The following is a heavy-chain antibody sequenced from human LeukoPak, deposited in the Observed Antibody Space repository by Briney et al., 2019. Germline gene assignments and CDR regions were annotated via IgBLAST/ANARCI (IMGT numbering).Heavy chain of an antibody. CDR2: ISGSGGST. CDR3: AKAYYDSSGIRYSDY. D-gene: IGHD3-22*01. CDR1: AFTFSNYA. J-gene: IGHJ4*02. Sequence: GRSLRLSCSASAFTFSNYAMGWVSQAPGKGLEWVSAISGSGGSTTYADSVKGRLTISRDNSKNTLYLQMNSLRAEDTAVYYCAKAYYDSSGIRYSDYWGQGTLVTVSS. V-gene: IGHV3-23*01.